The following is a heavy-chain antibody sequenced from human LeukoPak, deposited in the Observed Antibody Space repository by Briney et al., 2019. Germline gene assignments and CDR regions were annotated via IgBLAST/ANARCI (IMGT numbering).Heavy chain of an antibody. D-gene: IGHD3-3*02. Sequence: GGSLGLSCAGSGFTFSSYSMNWVRQAPGKGLEWVSSMGSSGTKGYYADSVKGRFTISRDNAKNSLFLQMNSLRAEDSALYYCVRELGAPAAGAFDLWGQGTLVTVSS. CDR3: VRELGAPAAGAFDL. V-gene: IGHV3-21*01. J-gene: IGHJ3*01. CDR2: MGSSGTKG. CDR1: GFTFSSYS.